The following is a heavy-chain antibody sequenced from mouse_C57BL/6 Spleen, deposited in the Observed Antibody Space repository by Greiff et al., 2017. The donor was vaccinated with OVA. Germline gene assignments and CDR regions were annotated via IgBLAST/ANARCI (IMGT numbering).Heavy chain of an antibody. CDR1: GYTFTSYW. CDR2: INPSSGYT. V-gene: IGHV1-7*01. CDR3: ARGIITTVVATSPVDY. J-gene: IGHJ2*01. D-gene: IGHD1-1*01. Sequence: QVQLKQSGAELAKPGASVKLSCKASGYTFTSYWMHWVKQRPGQGLEWIGYINPSSGYTKYNQKFKDKATLTADKSSSTAYMQLSSLTYEDSAVYYCARGIITTVVATSPVDYWGQGTTLTVSS.